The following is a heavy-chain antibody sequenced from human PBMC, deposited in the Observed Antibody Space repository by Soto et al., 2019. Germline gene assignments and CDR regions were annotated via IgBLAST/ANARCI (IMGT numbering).Heavy chain of an antibody. D-gene: IGHD3-10*02. V-gene: IGHV4-34*01. J-gene: IGHJ5*02. CDR2: INHSGST. CDR3: ARVGDVNWFDP. CDR1: GGSFSGYY. Sequence: SETLSLTCAVYGGSFSGYYWSWIRQPPGKGLEWIGEINHSGSTNYNPSLKSRVTISVDTSKNQFSLKLSSVTAADTAVYYCARVGDVNWFDPWGQGTLVTVSS.